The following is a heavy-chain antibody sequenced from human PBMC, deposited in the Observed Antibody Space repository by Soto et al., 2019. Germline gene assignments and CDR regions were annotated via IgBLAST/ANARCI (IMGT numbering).Heavy chain of an antibody. J-gene: IGHJ4*02. Sequence: QVQLVQSGAEVKKPESSVKVSCKAPGGTFSTYAISWVRQAPGQGLEWMGGIIPMFGTANYEQRFQDRVTITADESTNKVYMELSSLRSDDTAVYFCASGIQLWLRRINSGYSGWGQGTLVTVSS. D-gene: IGHD5-18*01. CDR1: GGTFSTYA. CDR2: IIPMFGTA. V-gene: IGHV1-69*12. CDR3: ASGIQLWLRRINSGYSG.